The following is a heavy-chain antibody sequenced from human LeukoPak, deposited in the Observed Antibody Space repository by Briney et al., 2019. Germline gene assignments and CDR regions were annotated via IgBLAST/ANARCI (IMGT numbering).Heavy chain of an antibody. V-gene: IGHV3-23*01. CDR3: AKGVFMQPRYFDY. D-gene: IGHD3-16*01. CDR2: ISGSGGST. CDR1: GFTFSSYS. J-gene: IGHJ4*02. Sequence: PGGSLRLSCAGSGFTFSSYSMNWVRQAPGKGLEWVSAISGSGGSTYYADSVKARFTISRDNSKNTLYLQMNSLRAEDTAVYYCAKGVFMQPRYFDYWGQGTLVVVSS.